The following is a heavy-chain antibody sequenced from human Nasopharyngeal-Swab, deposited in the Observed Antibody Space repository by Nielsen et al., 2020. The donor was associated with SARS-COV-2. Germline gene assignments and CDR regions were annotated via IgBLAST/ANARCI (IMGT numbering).Heavy chain of an antibody. Sequence: SETLSLTCAVYGGSFSGYYWSWIRQPPGKGLEWIGEISHSGSTNYNPSLKSRVTISVDTSKKQFSLNLSSVTAADTAVYYCARGPGIRMVRVYYYAMDVWGQGTTVTVSS. J-gene: IGHJ6*02. D-gene: IGHD3-10*01. V-gene: IGHV4-34*01. CDR1: GGSFSGYY. CDR3: ARGPGIRMVRVYYYAMDV. CDR2: ISHSGST.